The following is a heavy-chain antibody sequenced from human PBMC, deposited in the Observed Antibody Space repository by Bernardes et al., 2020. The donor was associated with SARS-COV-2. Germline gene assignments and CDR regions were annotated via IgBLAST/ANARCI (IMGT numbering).Heavy chain of an antibody. Sequence: SETLSLTCTVSGDSISSSLYYWGWLRQPPGKGLEWIVSFYYSGSSYYNPSLKSRVTVSVDTSKNQLSLKLSSVTAADTAVYYCVRLGEMTTVTTSIDYWGQGSLVTVSS. D-gene: IGHD4-17*01. CDR2: FYYSGSS. J-gene: IGHJ4*02. CDR3: VRLGEMTTVTTSIDY. V-gene: IGHV4-39*01. CDR1: GDSISSSLYY.